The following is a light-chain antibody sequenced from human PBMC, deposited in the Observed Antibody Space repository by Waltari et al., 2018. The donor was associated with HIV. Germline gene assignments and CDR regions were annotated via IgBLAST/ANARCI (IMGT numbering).Light chain of an antibody. Sequence: DIVMTQSPDSLAVSLGERATINCKSSQNVLYSSNNKNYLAWYQQKPGQPPKLLIYWASTRESGVPDRISGSGSGTDFTLTINSLQAEDVAVYYCQQYYSSPWTFGQGTKVEIK. V-gene: IGKV4-1*01. CDR1: QNVLYSSNNKNY. CDR2: WAS. J-gene: IGKJ1*01. CDR3: QQYYSSPWT.